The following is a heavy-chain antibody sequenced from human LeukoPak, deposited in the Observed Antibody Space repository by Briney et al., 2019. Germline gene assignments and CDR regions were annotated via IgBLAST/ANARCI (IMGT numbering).Heavy chain of an antibody. J-gene: IGHJ4*02. CDR2: ISGSGGST. D-gene: IGHD6-19*01. CDR3: ARGPSSGWYYLDY. Sequence: EGSLRLSCAASGFTFSSYAMSWVRQAPGKGLEWVSAISGSGGSTYYADSVKGRFTISRDNSKNTLYLQMNSLRAEDTAVYYCARGPSSGWYYLDYWGQGTLVTVSS. V-gene: IGHV3-23*01. CDR1: GFTFSSYA.